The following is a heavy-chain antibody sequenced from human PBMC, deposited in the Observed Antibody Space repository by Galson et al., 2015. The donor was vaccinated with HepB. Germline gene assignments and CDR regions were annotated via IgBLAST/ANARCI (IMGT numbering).Heavy chain of an antibody. CDR2: ITSKIDGEKT. J-gene: IGHJ4*02. Sequence: GKGLEWVGRITSKIDGEKTEYVAPVKGRFTISRDDSTNILYLQMNSLKPEDTAVYYCAPEPLDYWGQGTLVTVSS. CDR3: APEPLDY. V-gene: IGHV3-15*01.